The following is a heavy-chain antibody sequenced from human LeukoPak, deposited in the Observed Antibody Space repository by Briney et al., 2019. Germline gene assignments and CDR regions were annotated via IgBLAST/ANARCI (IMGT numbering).Heavy chain of an antibody. CDR2: ISYDGSNK. CDR3: ARDSLLLWFGELLYHDAFDI. Sequence: GGSLRLSCAASGFTSSSYAMHWVRQAPGKGLEWVAVISYDGSNKYYADSVKGRFTISRDNSKNTLYLQMNSLRAEDTAVYYCARDSLLLWFGELLYHDAFDIWGQGTMVTVSS. D-gene: IGHD3-10*01. V-gene: IGHV3-30*04. CDR1: GFTSSSYA. J-gene: IGHJ3*02.